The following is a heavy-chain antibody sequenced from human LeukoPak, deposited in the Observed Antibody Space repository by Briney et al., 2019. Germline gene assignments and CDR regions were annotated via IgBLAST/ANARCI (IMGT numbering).Heavy chain of an antibody. CDR1: GGSFSGYY. D-gene: IGHD3-16*01. V-gene: IGHV4-34*01. CDR3: ARAPGGGSIDY. Sequence: SSETLSLTCAVYGGSFSGYYWSWIRQPPGKGLEWIGEINHSGSTNYNPSLKSRVTISVDTSKNQFSLKLSSVTAADTAVYYCARAPGGGSIDYWGQGTLVTVSS. J-gene: IGHJ4*02. CDR2: INHSGST.